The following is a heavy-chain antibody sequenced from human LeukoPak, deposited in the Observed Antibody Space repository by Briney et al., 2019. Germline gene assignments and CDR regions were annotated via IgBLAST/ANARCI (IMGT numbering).Heavy chain of an antibody. D-gene: IGHD6-13*01. J-gene: IGHJ4*02. CDR1: GRSFSGHS. V-gene: IGHV4-34*01. CDR2: IDHSGST. Sequence: SETLSLTCAVYGRSFSGHSWNWIRQPPGKGLEWIGEIDHSGSTSYNPSLKSRVTISVDTSKNQFSLKLSSVAAADTAVYYCARHIAAAGTNWGQGTLVTVSS. CDR3: ARHIAAAGTN.